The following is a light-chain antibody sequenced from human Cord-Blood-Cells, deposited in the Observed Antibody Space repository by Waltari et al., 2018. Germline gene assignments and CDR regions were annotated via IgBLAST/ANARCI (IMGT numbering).Light chain of an antibody. CDR1: SSDVVGYHY. Sequence: QSALTQPPSVSGSPGQSLTIPCTGSSSDVVGYHYVSWYQQHPGKAPKLMIYDVSNRPSGVSNRFSGSKSGNTASLTISGLQAEDEADYYCSSYTSSSTLVFGGGTKLTVL. CDR3: SSYTSSSTLV. CDR2: DVS. J-gene: IGLJ3*02. V-gene: IGLV2-14*03.